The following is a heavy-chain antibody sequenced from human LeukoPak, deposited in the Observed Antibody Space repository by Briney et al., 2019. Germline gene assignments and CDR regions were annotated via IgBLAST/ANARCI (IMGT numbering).Heavy chain of an antibody. Sequence: SQTLSLTCAISGDSVSSNSAAWNWIRQSPSRGLEWLGRTYYRSKWYNDYAVSVKSRITINPDTSKSQFSLQLNSVTPEDTAVYYCARGPSLVGESWYYFDYWGQGTLVTVSS. D-gene: IGHD6-13*01. CDR3: ARGPSLVGESWYYFDY. CDR2: TYYRSKWYN. V-gene: IGHV6-1*01. CDR1: GDSVSSNSAA. J-gene: IGHJ4*02.